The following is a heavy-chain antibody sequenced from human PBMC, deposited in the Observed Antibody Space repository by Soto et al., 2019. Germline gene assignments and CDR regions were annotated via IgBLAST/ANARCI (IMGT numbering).Heavy chain of an antibody. D-gene: IGHD6-6*01. CDR1: GFTFSSYA. J-gene: IGHJ6*02. Sequence: SLRLSCAASGFTFSSYAMHWVRQAPGKGLEWVAVISYDGSNKYYADSVKGRFTISRDNSKNTLYLQMNSLRAEDTAVYYCARAGDELVGNYYYGMDVWGQGTTVTVSS. CDR2: ISYDGSNK. CDR3: ARAGDELVGNYYYGMDV. V-gene: IGHV3-30-3*01.